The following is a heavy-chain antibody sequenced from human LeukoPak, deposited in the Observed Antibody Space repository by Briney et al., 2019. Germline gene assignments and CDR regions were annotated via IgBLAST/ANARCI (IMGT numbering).Heavy chain of an antibody. CDR1: GFTFSSYS. CDR3: ARDTIAAAVWFDP. D-gene: IGHD6-13*01. Sequence: PGGSLRLSCAASGFTFSSYSMDWVRQAPGKGLEWVSSISSSSSYIYYADSVKGRFTISRGNAKNSLYLQMNSLRAEDTAVYYCARDTIAAAVWFDPWGQGTLVTVSS. J-gene: IGHJ5*02. CDR2: ISSSSSYI. V-gene: IGHV3-21*01.